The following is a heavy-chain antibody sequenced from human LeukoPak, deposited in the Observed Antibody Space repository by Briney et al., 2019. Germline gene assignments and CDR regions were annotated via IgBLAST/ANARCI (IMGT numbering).Heavy chain of an antibody. CDR1: GFTFRSYA. CDR3: ARGPTEGAFDI. V-gene: IGHV3-30*14. J-gene: IGHJ3*02. CDR2: ISWDGTIK. Sequence: GGSLRLSCAASGFTFRSYAIHWVRQAPGKGLEWVAFISWDGTIKYYADSVKGRFTISRENAKNSLYLQMNSLRAGDTAVYYCARGPTEGAFDIWGQGTMVTVSS.